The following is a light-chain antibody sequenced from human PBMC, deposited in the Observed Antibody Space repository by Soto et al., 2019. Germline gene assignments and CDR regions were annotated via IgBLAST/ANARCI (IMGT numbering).Light chain of an antibody. CDR3: SSYTTSTTPGVI. Sequence: QSALTQPASVSGSPGQSITISCTGTSSDVGGYKYVSWYQQHPDKAPKLMIYDVSNRPSGVSNRFSGSKSGNTASLTISGLQAEDEADYYCSSYTTSTTPGVIFGGGTKLTVL. V-gene: IGLV2-14*01. CDR1: SSDVGGYKY. J-gene: IGLJ2*01. CDR2: DVS.